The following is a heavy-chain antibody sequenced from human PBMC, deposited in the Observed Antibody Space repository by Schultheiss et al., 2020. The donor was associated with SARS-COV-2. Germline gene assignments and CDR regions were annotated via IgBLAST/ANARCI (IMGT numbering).Heavy chain of an antibody. CDR3: ARRQWQMDY. J-gene: IGHJ4*02. D-gene: IGHD6-19*01. V-gene: IGHV3-21*01. Sequence: GGSLRLSCAASGFTFSSYGMHWVRQAPGKGLEWVSSLSGSGLFTYYADSVKGRFTISRDNAKNTLYLQMNSLRAEDTAVYYCARRQWQMDYWGQGTLVTVSS. CDR2: LSGSGLFT. CDR1: GFTFSSYG.